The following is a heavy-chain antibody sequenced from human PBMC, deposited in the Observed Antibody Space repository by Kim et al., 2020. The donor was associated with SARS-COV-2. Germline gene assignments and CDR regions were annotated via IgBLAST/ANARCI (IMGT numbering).Heavy chain of an antibody. J-gene: IGHJ6*02. V-gene: IGHV1-69*04. Sequence: KFQGRCTITADKSTSTAYMELSSLRSEDTAVYYCARELDTAMAGYYGMDVWGQGTTVTVSS. D-gene: IGHD5-18*01. CDR3: ARELDTAMAGYYGMDV.